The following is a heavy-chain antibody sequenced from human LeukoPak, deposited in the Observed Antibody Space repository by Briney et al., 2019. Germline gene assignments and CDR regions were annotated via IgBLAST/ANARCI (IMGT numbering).Heavy chain of an antibody. CDR2: IHRSGTT. CDR1: GFTVSNKY. V-gene: IGHV3-53*01. CDR3: ARVDGGQSI. D-gene: IGHD6-6*01. Sequence: EGSLRLSCAASGFTVSNKYMSWVRQAPGKGLEWVSLIHRSGTTYHADSVKGRFTISRDNSKNTVYFQMNSLRAEDTAVYYCARVDGGQSIWGQGTLVTVSS. J-gene: IGHJ4*02.